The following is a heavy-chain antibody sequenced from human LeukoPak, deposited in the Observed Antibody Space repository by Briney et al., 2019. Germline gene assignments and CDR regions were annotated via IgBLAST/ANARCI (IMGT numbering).Heavy chain of an antibody. V-gene: IGHV4-61*01. CDR2: IYYSGST. CDR3: ARMGMAARAYYFDY. CDR1: GGSLSSGSYY. Sequence: SETLSLTCTVSGGSLSSGSYYWSWIRQPPGKGLEWIGYIYYSGSTNYNPSLKSRVTISVDTSKNQFSLKLSSVTAADTAVYYCARMGMAARAYYFDYWGQGTLVTVSS. J-gene: IGHJ4*02. D-gene: IGHD6-13*01.